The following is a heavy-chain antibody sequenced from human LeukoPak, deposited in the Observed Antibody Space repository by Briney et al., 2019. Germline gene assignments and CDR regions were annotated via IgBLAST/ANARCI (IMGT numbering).Heavy chain of an antibody. CDR3: ARDYQSNYFDF. V-gene: IGHV3-30*07. CDR1: GFTLSSYP. CDR2: VSFDGTIK. J-gene: IGHJ4*02. D-gene: IGHD3-16*02. Sequence: PGGSLRLSCAASGFTLSSYPMDWVRQAPGKGLERVAAVSFDGTIKYYADSVRGRLTISRDNSKNSLYLQMNSLRAEDTAVYYCARDYQSNYFDFWGQGTLVTVSS.